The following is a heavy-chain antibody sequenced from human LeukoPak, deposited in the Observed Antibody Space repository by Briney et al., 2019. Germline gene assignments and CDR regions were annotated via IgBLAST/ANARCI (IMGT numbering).Heavy chain of an antibody. CDR2: VRYDGISH. Sequence: GGSLRLSCAASGFIFSSFGMHWVRQALGKGLEWVAFVRYDGISHYYADSVKGRFTISKDKSKNTLYLQMNSLRPEDTAVYYCAKDFLPAMRFGDQFDYWGQGTLVPVSS. D-gene: IGHD3-10*01. CDR1: GFIFSSFG. J-gene: IGHJ4*02. CDR3: AKDFLPAMRFGDQFDY. V-gene: IGHV3-30*02.